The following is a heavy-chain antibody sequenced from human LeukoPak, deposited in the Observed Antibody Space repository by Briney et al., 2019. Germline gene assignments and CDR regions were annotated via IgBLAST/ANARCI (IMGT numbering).Heavy chain of an antibody. CDR3: ARARGAPYRHPFVERIAPYYFDD. Sequence: ASVKVSCKASGYNFNTYDINWVRQTGGQGLEWMGWMSPNSGNTAYAQKFQGRVTMSRNTSIATVYMEVSSLTSDDTAVYFCARARGAPYRHPFVERIAPYYFDDWGQGTLVTVSS. D-gene: IGHD2-21*01. CDR1: GYNFNTYD. CDR2: MSPNSGNT. V-gene: IGHV1-8*01. J-gene: IGHJ4*02.